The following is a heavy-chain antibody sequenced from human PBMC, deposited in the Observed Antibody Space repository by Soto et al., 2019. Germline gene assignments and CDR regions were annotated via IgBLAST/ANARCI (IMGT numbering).Heavy chain of an antibody. J-gene: IGHJ5*02. CDR1: GGTFSSYA. D-gene: IGHD5-18*01. CDR3: AREGKDGYSENWFDP. Sequence: QVQLVQSGAEVKKPGSSVKVSCKASGGTFSSYAISWVRQAPGQGLEWMGGIIPIFGTAHYAQKFQGRVTITADESTSTAYMELSSLRSEDTAVYYWAREGKDGYSENWFDPWGQGTLVTVSS. CDR2: IIPIFGTA. V-gene: IGHV1-69*01.